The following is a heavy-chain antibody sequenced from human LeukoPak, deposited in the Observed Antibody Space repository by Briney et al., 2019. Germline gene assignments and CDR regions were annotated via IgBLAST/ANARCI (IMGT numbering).Heavy chain of an antibody. V-gene: IGHV3-21*01. Sequence: GGSLRLSCAASGFTFSSYNMDWVRQAPGKGLEWVSSISSSSAYIYYADSVMGRFTISRDNAKNSLYLQMNSLRAEDTAVYYCARAPGHMGFFDYWGQGSLVTVSS. CDR1: GFTFSSYN. CDR3: ARAPGHMGFFDY. CDR2: ISSSSAYI. J-gene: IGHJ4*02. D-gene: IGHD2-21*01.